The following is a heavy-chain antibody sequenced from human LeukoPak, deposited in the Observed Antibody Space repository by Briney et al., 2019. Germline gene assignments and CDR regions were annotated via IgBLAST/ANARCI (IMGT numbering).Heavy chain of an antibody. CDR3: AKDPIRGSRY. CDR2: ISGSGDYT. J-gene: IGHJ4*02. CDR1: GFTFRIYA. D-gene: IGHD1-26*01. V-gene: IGHV3-23*01. Sequence: GGSLRLSCAASGFTFRIYAMSWVRQAPGKGLEWVSGISGSGDYTYYADSVKGRFTISRDNSKNTLYLQMNGLRAEDTAVYYCAKDPIRGSRYWGQGTLVTVSS.